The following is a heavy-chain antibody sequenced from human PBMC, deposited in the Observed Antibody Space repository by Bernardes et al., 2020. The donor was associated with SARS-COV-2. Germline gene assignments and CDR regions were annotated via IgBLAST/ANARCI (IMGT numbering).Heavy chain of an antibody. CDR1: VFTFSSYG. V-gene: IGHV3-30*18. CDR3: AKDRGLLWFEGADP. D-gene: IGHD3-10*01. CDR2: ISYDGSNK. Sequence: GSLRIPSAASVFTFSSYGMHWVRPAPGKGLEWVAVISYDGSNKYYADSVKGRFTISRDNSKNTLYLQMNSLRAEDTAVYYCAKDRGLLWFEGADPWGQGTLVTVSS. J-gene: IGHJ5*02.